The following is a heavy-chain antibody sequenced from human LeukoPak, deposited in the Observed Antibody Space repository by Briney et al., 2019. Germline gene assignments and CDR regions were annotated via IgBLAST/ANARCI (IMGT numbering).Heavy chain of an antibody. V-gene: IGHV1-8*01. CDR1: GYTFPSYD. D-gene: IGHD3-3*01. CDR2: MNPNSGNT. Sequence: ASVKVSCQASGYTFPSYDINWGRQATGQGLEWMGWMNPNSGNTGYAQKFQGRVTMTRNTSISTAYMELSSLRSEDTAVYYCARDAGTYYDFWSGYCNWFDPWGQGTLVTVSS. CDR3: ARDAGTYYDFWSGYCNWFDP. J-gene: IGHJ5*02.